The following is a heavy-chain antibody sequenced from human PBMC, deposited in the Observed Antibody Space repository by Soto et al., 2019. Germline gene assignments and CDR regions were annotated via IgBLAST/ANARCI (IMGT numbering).Heavy chain of an antibody. CDR1: GGTFSSYA. D-gene: IGHD1-7*01. V-gene: IGHV1-69*13. J-gene: IGHJ5*02. CDR3: AREQYNWNYFDP. Sequence: SVKVSCKASGGTFSSYAISWVRQAPGQGLEWMGGIIPIFGTANYAQKFQGRVTITADESTSTAYMELSSLRSEDTAVYYCAREQYNWNYFDPWGQGTLVTVSS. CDR2: IIPIFGTA.